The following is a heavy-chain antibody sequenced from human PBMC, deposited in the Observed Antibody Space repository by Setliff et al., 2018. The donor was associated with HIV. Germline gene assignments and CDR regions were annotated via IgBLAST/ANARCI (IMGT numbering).Heavy chain of an antibody. J-gene: IGHJ4*02. CDR3: AKGPVTDSEVYFDY. V-gene: IGHV3-30*02. CDR1: GFTFSSYG. Sequence: GGSLRLSCAASGFTFSSYGMHWVRQAPGKGLEWVAFIRYDGNNKYYADSVKGRFTISRDNAENSLYLQMNSLRAEDTAVYYCAKGPVTDSEVYFDYWGQGTLVTVSS. CDR2: IRYDGNNK. D-gene: IGHD4-4*01.